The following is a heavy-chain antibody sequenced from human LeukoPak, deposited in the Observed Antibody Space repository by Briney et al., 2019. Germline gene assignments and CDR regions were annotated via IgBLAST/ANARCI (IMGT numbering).Heavy chain of an antibody. V-gene: IGHV3-7*03. CDR1: GFTFSSYW. CDR3: ARGGGLDV. J-gene: IGHJ6*02. Sequence: GSLRLSCAASGFTFSSYWMNWARQAPGEGLEWVASINHNGNVNYYVDSVKGRFTISRDNAKNSLYLQMSNLRAEDTAVYFCARGGGLDVWGQGATVTVSS. CDR2: INHNGNVN. D-gene: IGHD3-16*01.